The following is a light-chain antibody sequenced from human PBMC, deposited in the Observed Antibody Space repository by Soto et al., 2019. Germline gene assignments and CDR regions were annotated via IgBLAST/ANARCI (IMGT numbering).Light chain of an antibody. CDR2: GAS. CDR3: QQYCSSPLYT. J-gene: IGKJ2*01. Sequence: EIVLTQSPGTLSLSPGERATLSGRASQSASSNYLAWYQQKPGQAPRLLIYGASTRATGIPDWFSRSGSGSALTLSISRLEPEDFAVYYCQQYCSSPLYTFGNGTKVVIK. CDR1: QSASSNY. V-gene: IGKV3-20*01.